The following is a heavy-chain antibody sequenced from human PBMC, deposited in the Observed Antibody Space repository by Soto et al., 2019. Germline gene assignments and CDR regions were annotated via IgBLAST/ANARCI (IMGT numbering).Heavy chain of an antibody. CDR2: ISAYNGNT. J-gene: IGHJ6*02. D-gene: IGHD6-13*01. CDR3: ARDHYDSSSWLRTYYYYYGMDV. Sequence: GASVKVSCKASGYTFTSYGISWVRQAPGQGREWMGWISAYNGNTNYAQKLQGRVTMTTDTSTSTAYMELRSLRSDDTAVYYCARDHYDSSSWLRTYYYYYGMDVWGQGTTVTVSS. CDR1: GYTFTSYG. V-gene: IGHV1-18*01.